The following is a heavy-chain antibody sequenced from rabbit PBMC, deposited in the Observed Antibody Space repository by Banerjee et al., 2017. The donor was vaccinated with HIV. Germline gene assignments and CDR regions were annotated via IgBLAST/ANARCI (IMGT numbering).Heavy chain of an antibody. CDR3: ARDSYGDGGVFNL. J-gene: IGHJ4*01. Sequence: QEQLEESGGDLVKPEGSLTLTCTASGFSFSSGIMCWVRQAPGKGLEWIACIYGGSSGSTYYASWAKGRFTITKTSSTTVTLQMTSLTAADTAAYFCARDSYGDGGVFNLRGPGTLVTVS. CDR1: GFSFSSGI. D-gene: IGHD6-1*01. V-gene: IGHV1S45*01. CDR2: IYGGSSGST.